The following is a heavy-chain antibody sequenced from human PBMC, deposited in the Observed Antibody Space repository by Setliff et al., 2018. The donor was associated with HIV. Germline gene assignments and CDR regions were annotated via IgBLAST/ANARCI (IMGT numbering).Heavy chain of an antibody. CDR3: ARAIPDYGDYYFDY. J-gene: IGHJ4*02. V-gene: IGHV4-38-2*01. Sequence: SETLSLTCAVSGYSISSGYYWGWIRQPPGKGLEWIGSIYHSGSTYNNPSLKSRVTISVDTSKNQFSLKLTSVTAADTAVYYCARAIPDYGDYYFDYWGQGTLVTVSS. D-gene: IGHD4-17*01. CDR1: GYSISSGYY. CDR2: IYHSGST.